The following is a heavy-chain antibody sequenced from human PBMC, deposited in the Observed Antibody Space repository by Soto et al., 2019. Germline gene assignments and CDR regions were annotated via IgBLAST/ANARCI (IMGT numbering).Heavy chain of an antibody. CDR2: IDYSGST. J-gene: IGHJ4*02. CDR3: TRESYGDHFDS. Sequence: SETLSLTCSVSGDSMTGANWGWFRQSPEKGLEWIGYIDYSGSTNYNPSLRSRITITIDTSSNQFSLNLASVTAAEAAVYYCTRESYGDHFDSWGQGSLVTVSS. D-gene: IGHD4-17*01. V-gene: IGHV4-59*01. CDR1: GDSMTGAN.